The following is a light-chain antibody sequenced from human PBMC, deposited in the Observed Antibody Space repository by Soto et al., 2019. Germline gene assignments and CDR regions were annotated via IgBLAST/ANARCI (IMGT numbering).Light chain of an antibody. CDR1: QSVSTY. Sequence: ETVLTQSLATLSLSPGESATLSCRASQSVSTYFGWYQQKPGQPPRLLIYDASRRAPGVPARFTGSGSGTDFTLTITSLEPEDFAVYYCQQRRYWPITFGPGTKVDVK. CDR2: DAS. V-gene: IGKV3-11*01. CDR3: QQRRYWPIT. J-gene: IGKJ3*01.